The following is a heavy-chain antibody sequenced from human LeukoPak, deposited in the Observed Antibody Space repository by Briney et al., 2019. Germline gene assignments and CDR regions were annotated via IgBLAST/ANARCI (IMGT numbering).Heavy chain of an antibody. CDR2: MYYSGST. Sequence: PSETLSLTFTVSGGSISSYYWSWIRQPPGKGLEWIGYMYYSGSTNYNPSLKSRVTISVDTSKNQFSLKLSSVTAADTAVYYCATTYGSGIHDAFDIWGQGTMVTVSS. CDR1: GGSISSYY. CDR3: ATTYGSGIHDAFDI. V-gene: IGHV4-59*01. D-gene: IGHD3-10*01. J-gene: IGHJ3*02.